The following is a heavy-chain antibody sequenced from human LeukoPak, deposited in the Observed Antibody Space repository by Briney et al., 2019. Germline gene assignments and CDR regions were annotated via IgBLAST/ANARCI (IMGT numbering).Heavy chain of an antibody. CDR1: GGTFSSYA. Sequence: GASVKVSCKASGGTFSSYAISWVRQAPGQGLEWMGGIIPIFGTANYAQKFQGRVTITTDESTSTAYMELSSLRSEDTAVYYCARAKGDYYGSGSYYPLFDYWGQGTLVTVSS. D-gene: IGHD3-10*01. V-gene: IGHV1-69*05. CDR3: ARAKGDYYGSGSYYPLFDY. CDR2: IIPIFGTA. J-gene: IGHJ4*02.